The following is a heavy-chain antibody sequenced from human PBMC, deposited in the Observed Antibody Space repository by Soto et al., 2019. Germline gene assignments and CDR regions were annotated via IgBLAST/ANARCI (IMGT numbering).Heavy chain of an antibody. Sequence: SETLSLTCTVSGGSISSYYWSWIRQPAGKGLEWIGRIYTSGSTNYNPSLKSRVTMSVDTSKNQSSLKLSSVTAADTAVYYCARDPSGSYYGWFDPWGQGTLVTVSS. V-gene: IGHV4-4*07. D-gene: IGHD1-26*01. CDR3: ARDPSGSYYGWFDP. J-gene: IGHJ5*02. CDR2: IYTSGST. CDR1: GGSISSYY.